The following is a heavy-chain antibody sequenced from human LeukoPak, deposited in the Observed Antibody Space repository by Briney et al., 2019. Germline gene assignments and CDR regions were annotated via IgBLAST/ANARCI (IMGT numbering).Heavy chain of an antibody. Sequence: GGSLRLSCAASGFTFRHYWMHLVRQVPGKGLVWVSRINPDGTTINYADSVRGRFAISRDNAKNTLHLEMNGLRADDTAVYYCARLRAGAGDFWGQGTLVSVSS. CDR1: GFTFRHYW. J-gene: IGHJ4*02. D-gene: IGHD4/OR15-4a*01. CDR2: INPDGTTI. CDR3: ARLRAGAGDF. V-gene: IGHV3-74*01.